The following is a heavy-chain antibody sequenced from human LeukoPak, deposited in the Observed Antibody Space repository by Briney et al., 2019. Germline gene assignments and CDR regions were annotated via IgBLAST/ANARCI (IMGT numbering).Heavy chain of an antibody. J-gene: IGHJ4*02. V-gene: IGHV3-30-3*01. CDR2: ISYDGSNK. D-gene: IGHD5-18*01. CDR1: GFTFSSYA. Sequence: GGSLRLSCAASGFTFSSYAMHWVRQAPGKGLEWVAVISYDGSNKYYADSVKGRFTISRDNSKNTLYLQMNSLRAEDTAVYYCARDRAWGSYGPDYWGQGTLVTVSS. CDR3: ARDRAWGSYGPDY.